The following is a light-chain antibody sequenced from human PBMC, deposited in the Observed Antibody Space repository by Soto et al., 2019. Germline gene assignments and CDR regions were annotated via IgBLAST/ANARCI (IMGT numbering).Light chain of an antibody. CDR1: QSVRRN. Sequence: EIVLTQSPGTLSLSPGESATLSCRASQSVRRNYLAWYRHKPGQAPRLLIYGASTRATGIPARFSGSGSGTEFTLTISSLQSEDFAVYYCQQYNNWPTFGQGTKVDIK. J-gene: IGKJ1*01. CDR3: QQYNNWPT. V-gene: IGKV3-15*01. CDR2: GAS.